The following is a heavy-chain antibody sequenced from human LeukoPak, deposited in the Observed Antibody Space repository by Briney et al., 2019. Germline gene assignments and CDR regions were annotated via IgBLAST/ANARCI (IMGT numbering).Heavy chain of an antibody. Sequence: PGGSLRVSCVASGFTFSTYGLAWVRQAPGKGLEWVSSISGGGSNIYYGDSVKGRFTISRDNSKNTLYLQLNSLRVEDTAIYYCAKAQASKVTAAFSRGLDHWGQGTLVTVSS. CDR2: ISGGGSNI. V-gene: IGHV3-23*01. CDR3: AKAQASKVTAAFSRGLDH. CDR1: GFTFSTYG. D-gene: IGHD6-13*01. J-gene: IGHJ5*02.